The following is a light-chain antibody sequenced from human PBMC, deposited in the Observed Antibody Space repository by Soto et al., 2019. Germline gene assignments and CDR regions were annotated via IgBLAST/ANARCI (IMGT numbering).Light chain of an antibody. J-gene: IGLJ1*01. CDR2: EVS. CDR1: SSDVGGYKH. Sequence: QSVLAQPASVSGSPGQSITISCTGTSSDVGGYKHVSWYQHHPGKAPKLMIYEVSNRPSGVSNRFSGSKSGNTASLTISGLQGEDEADYYCSAYTVSRTYVFGTGTKVTV. V-gene: IGLV2-14*01. CDR3: SAYTVSRTYV.